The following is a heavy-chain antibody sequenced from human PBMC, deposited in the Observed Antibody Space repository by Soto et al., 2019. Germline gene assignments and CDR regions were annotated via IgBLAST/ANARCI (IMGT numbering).Heavy chain of an antibody. CDR2: ISYDGTNK. J-gene: IGHJ4*02. V-gene: IGHV3-30*01. Sequence: SGGSLRLSCAASGFTFRTYAMDWVRQAPGKGLEWVAVISYDGTNKYYADSVKGRFTISRDNSKNTLSLQMNSLRAEDTAVYYCARDRDWAFDYWGQGTLVTVSS. CDR3: ARDRDWAFDY. CDR1: GFTFRTYA. D-gene: IGHD3-9*01.